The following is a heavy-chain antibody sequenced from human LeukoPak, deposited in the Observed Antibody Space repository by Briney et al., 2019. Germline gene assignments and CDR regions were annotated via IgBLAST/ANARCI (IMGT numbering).Heavy chain of an antibody. CDR3: AGDGGLDF. CDR2: INPDDGGT. CDR1: GYTFTGYY. D-gene: IGHD3-16*01. Sequence: AASVKVSCKASGYTFTGYYIHWVRQAPGQGLEWMGWINPDDGGTNSAQKFQGRVTMTRDTSINTVYMELSRLRSDDTAVFYCAGDGGLDFWGQGTLVTVSS. V-gene: IGHV1-2*02. J-gene: IGHJ4*02.